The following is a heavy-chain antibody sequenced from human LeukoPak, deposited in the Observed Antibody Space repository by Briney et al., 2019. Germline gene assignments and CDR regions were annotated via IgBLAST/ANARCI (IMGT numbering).Heavy chain of an antibody. CDR3: ARDQGRLPPDILEPFDY. CDR2: ISSSSSTI. Sequence: PGRSLRLSCAASGFTFSSYSMNWVRQAPGKGLEWVSYISSSSSTIYYADSVKGRFTISRDNAKNSLYLQMNSLRDEDTAVYYCARDQGRLPPDILEPFDYWSQGTLVTVSS. V-gene: IGHV3-48*02. CDR1: GFTFSSYS. J-gene: IGHJ4*02. D-gene: IGHD1-1*01.